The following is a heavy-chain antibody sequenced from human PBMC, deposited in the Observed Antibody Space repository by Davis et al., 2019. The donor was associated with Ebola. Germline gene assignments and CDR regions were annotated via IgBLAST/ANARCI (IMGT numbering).Heavy chain of an antibody. V-gene: IGHV3-7*03. CDR2: IKQDGSEK. J-gene: IGHJ5*01. Sequence: PGGSLRLSCAASGFTFSSYWMSWVRQAPGKGLEWVANIKQDGSEKYYVDSVKGRFTISRDNAKNSLYLQMNSLRAEDTAVYYCALTKGTMVQGPPWFDPWGQGTTVTVSS. CDR1: GFTFSSYW. CDR3: ALTKGTMVQGPPWFDP. D-gene: IGHD3-10*01.